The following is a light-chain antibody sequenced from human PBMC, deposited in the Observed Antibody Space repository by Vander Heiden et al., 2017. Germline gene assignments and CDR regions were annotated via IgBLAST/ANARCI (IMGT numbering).Light chain of an antibody. CDR2: GNT. J-gene: IGLJ1*01. V-gene: IGLV1-40*01. CDR3: QSYDSSLSAYV. Sequence: QSALTQPPSLSGAPGQRLTILCTGNSSNIGAGYDVHWYRLLPGTAPKLLIYGNTNRPSGVTGRFSGSKAGTSASLGITGLQAEDEADYYCQSYDSSLSAYVFGTGTKVTVL. CDR1: SSNIGAGYD.